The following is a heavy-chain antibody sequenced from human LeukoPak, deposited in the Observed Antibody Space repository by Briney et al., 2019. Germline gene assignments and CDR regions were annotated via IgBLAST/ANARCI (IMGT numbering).Heavy chain of an antibody. D-gene: IGHD3-16*01. J-gene: IGHJ4*02. CDR2: ISSYNGKT. V-gene: IGHV1-18*01. CDR1: GYTFTSYG. CDR3: ARDITVVSLASIGFDY. Sequence: GASVTVSCKASGYTFTSYGLSWVRQAPGQGLEWMGWISSYNGKTNYAQKFQGRLTMTTDTSTSTAYMELRSLTSDDTAVYYCARDITVVSLASIGFDYWSQGTVVTVSS.